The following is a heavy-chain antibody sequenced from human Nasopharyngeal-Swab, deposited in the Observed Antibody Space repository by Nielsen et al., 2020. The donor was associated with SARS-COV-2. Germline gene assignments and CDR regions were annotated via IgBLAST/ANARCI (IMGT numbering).Heavy chain of an antibody. V-gene: IGHV3-23*01. CDR3: AKGGGWLYYLDY. CDR2: ISVSGGST. D-gene: IGHD5-24*01. CDR1: GFTFSSYA. J-gene: IGHJ4*02. Sequence: GGSLRLSCAASGFTFSSYAMSWVRQAPGKGLEWVSVISVSGGSTYYADSVKGRFTISRDNSKNTLSLQMNSLRAEDTAVYYCAKGGGWLYYLDYWGQGTLVTVSS.